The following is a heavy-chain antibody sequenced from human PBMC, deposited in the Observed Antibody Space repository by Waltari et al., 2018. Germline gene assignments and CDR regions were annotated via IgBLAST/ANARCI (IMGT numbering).Heavy chain of an antibody. Sequence: EVQVLESGGGLVQPGGSLRLSCVASGFTLNNNAVSWVRQVPGGGLEWVSASGSDGRTYYADSVKGRFTISRDNSKNTLYLQMNSLRDEDTAVYYCAKEVWQQMVKMVGWFDPWGQGTLVTVSS. CDR1: GFTLNNNA. D-gene: IGHD2-8*01. CDR2: SGSDGRT. V-gene: IGHV3-23*01. CDR3: AKEVWQQMVKMVGWFDP. J-gene: IGHJ5*02.